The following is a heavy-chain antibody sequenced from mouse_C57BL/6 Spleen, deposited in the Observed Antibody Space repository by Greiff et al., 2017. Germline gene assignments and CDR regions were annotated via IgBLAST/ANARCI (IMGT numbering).Heavy chain of an antibody. CDR2: ISSGSSTI. CDR3: ARRVGYDGGEAMDY. Sequence: EVQLVESGGGLVKPGGSLKLSCAASGFTFSDYGMHWVRQAPEKGLEWVAYISSGSSTIYYADTVKGRFTISRDNAKNTLFLQMTSRRSEDTAMYYCARRVGYDGGEAMDYWGQGTSVTVSS. V-gene: IGHV5-17*01. D-gene: IGHD2-12*01. CDR1: GFTFSDYG. J-gene: IGHJ4*01.